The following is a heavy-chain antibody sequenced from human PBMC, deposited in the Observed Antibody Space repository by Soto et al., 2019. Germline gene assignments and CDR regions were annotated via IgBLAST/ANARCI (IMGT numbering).Heavy chain of an antibody. CDR2: IKAYSGNT. D-gene: IGHD4-17*01. CDR1: GYTFATST. Sequence: GPEAKKPGASVKVSCKASGYTFATSTISWLRQAPGQGPEWMGWIKAYSGNTNYAQKLQGRLTMTTDTSTSTAYMELRSLTTDDTAIYYCAIADYGDDDYWGQGTLVNVSS. V-gene: IGHV1-18*01. CDR3: AIADYGDDDY. J-gene: IGHJ4*02.